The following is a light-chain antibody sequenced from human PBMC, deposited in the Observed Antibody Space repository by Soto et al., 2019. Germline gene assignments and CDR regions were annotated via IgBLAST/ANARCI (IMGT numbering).Light chain of an antibody. J-gene: IGLJ1*01. CDR1: STDFVSYNR. Sequence: QSVLTQPPSVSGSPGHSVTISCTGTSTDFVSYNRVSWYQQPPGTAPKLIIYEASNRPSGVPDRFSGSKSDNTASLTISGLQAEDEGDYYCCSYAGDYMFVFGTGTKV. CDR3: CSYAGDYMFV. V-gene: IGLV2-18*02. CDR2: EAS.